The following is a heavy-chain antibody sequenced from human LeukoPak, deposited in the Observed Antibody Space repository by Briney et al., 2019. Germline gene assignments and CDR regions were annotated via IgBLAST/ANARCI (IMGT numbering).Heavy chain of an antibody. Sequence: GGSLRLSCVASGFPFSSYWMTWVRQAPGKGLEWVAVMSSDGNKKFYAEYVKGRFTISRDNSENTLYLEMNSLRGEDTAVYYCARGDYDLSGSYHYGMDVWGQGTTVTVSS. CDR3: ARGDYDLSGSYHYGMDV. CDR1: GFPFSSYW. J-gene: IGHJ6*02. V-gene: IGHV3-30-3*01. D-gene: IGHD3-10*01. CDR2: MSSDGNKK.